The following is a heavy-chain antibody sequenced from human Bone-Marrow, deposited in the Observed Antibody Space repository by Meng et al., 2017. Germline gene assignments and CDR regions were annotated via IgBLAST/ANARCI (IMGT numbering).Heavy chain of an antibody. CDR1: GFTFSSYW. D-gene: IGHD1-26*01. Sequence: GESLKISCAASGFTFSSYWMSWVRQAPGKGLEWVANIKQDGSEKYYVDSVKGRFTISRDNVKNSLYLQMNSLRAEDTAVYYCARTAYSIVGATLYYYYYGMDVWGQGTTVTVSS. CDR2: IKQDGSEK. J-gene: IGHJ6*02. CDR3: ARTAYSIVGATLYYYYYGMDV. V-gene: IGHV3-7*01.